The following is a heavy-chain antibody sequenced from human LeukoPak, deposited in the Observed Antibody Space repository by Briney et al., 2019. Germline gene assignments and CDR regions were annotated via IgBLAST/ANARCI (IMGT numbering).Heavy chain of an antibody. J-gene: IGHJ2*01. CDR2: ISTGSSAI. CDR3: AKALSSSFYYFDL. Sequence: PGGSLRLSCAASGFTFSSHSLNWVRQAPGKGLEWVSYISTGSSAIYYADSVKGRFTISRDNAKNSLYLQMNSLRAEDTAVYYCAKALSSSFYYFDLGGRGTLVTVSS. D-gene: IGHD3-16*02. V-gene: IGHV3-48*04. CDR1: GFTFSSHS.